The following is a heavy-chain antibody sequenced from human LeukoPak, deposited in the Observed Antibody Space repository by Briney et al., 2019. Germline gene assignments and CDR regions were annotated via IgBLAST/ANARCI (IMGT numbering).Heavy chain of an antibody. Sequence: ASVKVSCKASGYTFTGYYMHWVRQAPGQGLEWMGWINPNSGGTNYAQKFQGRVTMTRDTSISTAYMELSRLRSDDTAVYYCAREEVYCSGGSCPPRYEYFQHWGQGTLVTVSS. CDR2: INPNSGGT. J-gene: IGHJ1*01. V-gene: IGHV1-2*02. CDR3: AREEVYCSGGSCPPRYEYFQH. CDR1: GYTFTGYY. D-gene: IGHD2-15*01.